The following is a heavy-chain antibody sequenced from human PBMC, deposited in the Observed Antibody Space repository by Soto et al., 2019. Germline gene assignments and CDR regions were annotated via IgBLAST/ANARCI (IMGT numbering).Heavy chain of an antibody. V-gene: IGHV1-69*12. Sequence: QVQLVQSGAAVKKPGSSVKLYCKASGGTFSSYAISWVRPAPGHGLEWMGGIIPIFGTANYAQKFQGRVTIPADESTRTAYMDPSSLRSEDTAVYYCASHCGGDCYTAYYNYYAMDGWGHGTKVTDSS. D-gene: IGHD2-21*02. J-gene: IGHJ6*02. CDR1: GGTFSSYA. CDR3: ASHCGGDCYTAYYNYYAMDG. CDR2: IIPIFGTA.